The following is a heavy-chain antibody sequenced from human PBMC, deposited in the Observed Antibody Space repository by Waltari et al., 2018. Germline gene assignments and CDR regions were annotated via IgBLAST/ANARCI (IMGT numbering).Heavy chain of an antibody. CDR2: IDTDGTA. CDR3: TREDQGQPGGY. D-gene: IGHD2-2*01. CDR1: GFSVSRNY. V-gene: IGHV3-53*01. Sequence: VQLVESGGGLMQPGGSLRLSCAASGFSVSRNYMSWVHQAPGKGLEWVSLIDTDGTAYDADSVKGRFTISRDNSKNTLNLQMNSLRAEDTAVYYCTREDQGQPGGYWGQGTLVTVSS. J-gene: IGHJ4*02.